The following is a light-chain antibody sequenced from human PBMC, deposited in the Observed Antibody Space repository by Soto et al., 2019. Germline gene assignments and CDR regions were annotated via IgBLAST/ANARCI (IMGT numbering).Light chain of an antibody. CDR2: DAS. J-gene: IGKJ2*01. V-gene: IGKV3-15*01. CDR3: QQYSDWKT. Sequence: ETVMTQSPATLSVSPGERATLSCRASRNVGSKLAWYQQKPGQAPRLLSSDASTRATGIPARFSGSGSGTEFTLTISSLQSEDFAVYYCQQYSDWKTVGQGTKLEIK. CDR1: RNVGSK.